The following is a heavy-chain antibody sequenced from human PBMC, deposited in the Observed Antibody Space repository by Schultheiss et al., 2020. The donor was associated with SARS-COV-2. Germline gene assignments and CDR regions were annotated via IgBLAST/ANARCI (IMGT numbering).Heavy chain of an antibody. V-gene: IGHV3-30*03. Sequence: GGSLRLSCAASGFTFSSYGMHWVRQAPGKGLEWVAVISYDGSNKYYADSVKGRFTISRDNSKNTLYLQMNSLRAEDTAVYYCASPRYSSGWYSYYGMDVWGQGTTVTVSS. D-gene: IGHD6-19*01. CDR2: ISYDGSNK. J-gene: IGHJ6*02. CDR1: GFTFSSYG. CDR3: ASPRYSSGWYSYYGMDV.